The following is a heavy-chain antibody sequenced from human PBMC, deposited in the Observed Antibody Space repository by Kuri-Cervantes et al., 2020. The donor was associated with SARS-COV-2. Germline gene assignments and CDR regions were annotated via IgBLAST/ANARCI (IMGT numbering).Heavy chain of an antibody. CDR3: ARDTALITIFGVVIRGGMFDL. J-gene: IGHJ2*01. Sequence: ASVKVSCKTSGYTFTSNGISWVRQAPGQGLEWMGWIGGYNGNTKYAQRFQGRVTMTTDTSTNIAYMELRSLRSDDTAVYYCARDTALITIFGVVIRGGMFDLWGRGTLVTVSS. V-gene: IGHV1-18*01. D-gene: IGHD3-3*01. CDR2: IGGYNGNT. CDR1: GYTFTSNG.